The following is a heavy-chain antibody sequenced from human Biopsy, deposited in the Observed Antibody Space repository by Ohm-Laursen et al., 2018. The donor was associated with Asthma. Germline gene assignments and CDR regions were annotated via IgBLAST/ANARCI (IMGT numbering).Heavy chain of an antibody. CDR3: ARGGYYGDRRHHNGLDV. J-gene: IGHJ6*02. Sequence: SSVKVSCKAHGDILSSFGIKWVRKAPGQGLEWMGGVIPIYGTTHTAQKFQGRVTFTADGSTSSAYMELSSLTSEDSAVYYCARGGYYGDRRHHNGLDVWGQGTTVTVSS. CDR2: VIPIYGTT. D-gene: IGHD4-17*01. CDR1: GDILSSFG. V-gene: IGHV1-69*01.